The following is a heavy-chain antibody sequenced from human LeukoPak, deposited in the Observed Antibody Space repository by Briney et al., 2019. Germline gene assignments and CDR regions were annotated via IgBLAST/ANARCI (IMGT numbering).Heavy chain of an antibody. CDR2: ISAYNGNT. CDR3: ARVGGDIVVVVAARSYYYYMDV. CDR1: GYTFNMYY. Sequence: ASVRISCKSSGYTFNMYYVHWVRQAPGQGLEWMGWISAYNGNTNYAQKLQGRVTMTTDTSTSTAYMELRSLRSDDTAVYYCARVGGDIVVVVAARSYYYYMDVWGKGTTVTVSS. D-gene: IGHD2-15*01. V-gene: IGHV1-18*01. J-gene: IGHJ6*03.